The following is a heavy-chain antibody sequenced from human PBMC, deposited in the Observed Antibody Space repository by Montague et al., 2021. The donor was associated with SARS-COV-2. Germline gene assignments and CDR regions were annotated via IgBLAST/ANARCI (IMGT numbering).Heavy chain of an antibody. Sequence: TLSLTCTVSGGSISSGGYYWSWIRQHPGKGLEWIGYIYYSGSTYYXPSLKSRLTISVDTSKNQFSLKLSSVTAADTAVYYCARATMIVVVIGAFDIWGQETMVTVSS. CDR2: IYYSGST. J-gene: IGHJ3*02. V-gene: IGHV4-31*03. CDR3: ARATMIVVVIGAFDI. CDR1: GGSISSGGYY. D-gene: IGHD3-22*01.